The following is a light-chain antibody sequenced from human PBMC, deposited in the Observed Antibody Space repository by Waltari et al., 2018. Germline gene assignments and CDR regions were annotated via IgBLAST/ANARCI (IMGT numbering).Light chain of an antibody. V-gene: IGLV1-40*01. J-gene: IGLJ2*01. CDR3: QSYDSSLSGYVV. Sequence: QSVLTQPPSVSGTPGQRVTISCTGSSPNIGAGYNVPWYRQLPGTAPKLLIYVNNNRPSGVPGRFSGSKSGTSASLAITGLQAEDEADYFCQSYDSSLSGYVVFGGGTKLTVL. CDR2: VNN. CDR1: SPNIGAGYN.